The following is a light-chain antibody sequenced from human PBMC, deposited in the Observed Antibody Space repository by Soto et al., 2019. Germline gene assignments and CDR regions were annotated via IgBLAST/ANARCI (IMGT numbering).Light chain of an antibody. J-gene: IGKJ1*01. V-gene: IGKV3-15*01. CDR2: GAS. CDR3: QPYNNWPRT. Sequence: KNTLSCRASQSVSSNLAWYQQKPGQAPRLLISGASTRATGIPARFTGSVSGTHFTLTISSRQSEDFAVYYCQPYNNWPRTFG. CDR1: QSVSSN.